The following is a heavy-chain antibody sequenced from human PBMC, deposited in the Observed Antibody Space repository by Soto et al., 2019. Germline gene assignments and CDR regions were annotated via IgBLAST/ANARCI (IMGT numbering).Heavy chain of an antibody. CDR2: INPSGGST. Sequence: ASVKVSCKASGYTFTSYYMHWVRQAPGQGLEWMGIINPSGGSTSYAQKFQGRVTMTRDTSTSTVYMELSSLRSEDRAVYYCARVYESSGYYLGPDKSLFGPWGQGTLVTVSS. D-gene: IGHD3-22*01. CDR3: ARVYESSGYYLGPDKSLFGP. V-gene: IGHV1-46*01. J-gene: IGHJ5*02. CDR1: GYTFTSYY.